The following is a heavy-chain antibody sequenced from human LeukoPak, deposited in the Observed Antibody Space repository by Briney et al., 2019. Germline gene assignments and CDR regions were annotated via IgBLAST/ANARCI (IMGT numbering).Heavy chain of an antibody. D-gene: IGHD3-22*01. J-gene: IGHJ4*02. CDR1: GGSFSGYY. CDR2: TNHSGST. CDR3: ARARRHYYDSSGGIFDY. V-gene: IGHV4-34*01. Sequence: SETLSLTCAVYGGSFSGYYWSWIRQPPGKGLEWIGETNHSGSTNYNPSLKSRVTISVDTSKNQFSLKLSSVTAADTAVYYCARARRHYYDSSGGIFDYWGQGTLVTVSS.